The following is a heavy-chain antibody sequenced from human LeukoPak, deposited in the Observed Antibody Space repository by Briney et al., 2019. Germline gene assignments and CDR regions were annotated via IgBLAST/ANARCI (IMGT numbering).Heavy chain of an antibody. J-gene: IGHJ5*02. Sequence: GRSLRLSCAAPGIPFSSFGMHWLRQAPGKGLEWVAFIWYDGSNKYYADSVRGRFTISRDNSKNTLYLQMNSLTAEDTAVYYCARDGTVTAGPFDPWGGGTLVTVSS. V-gene: IGHV3-33*01. CDR3: ARDGTVTAGPFDP. CDR1: GIPFSSFG. D-gene: IGHD4-17*01. CDR2: IWYDGSNK.